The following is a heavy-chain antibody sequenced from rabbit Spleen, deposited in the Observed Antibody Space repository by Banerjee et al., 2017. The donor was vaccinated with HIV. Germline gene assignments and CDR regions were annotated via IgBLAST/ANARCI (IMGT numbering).Heavy chain of an antibody. V-gene: IGHV1S40*01. Sequence: QSLEESGGGLVQPEGSLTLTCTASGISFGISDYMCWVRQAPGKGLEWIACIDTGSSGFTYFATWAKGRFTCSKTSSTTVTLQMTRLTAADTATYFCARDSAGREDFNLWGPGTLVTVS. CDR2: IDTGSSGFT. CDR1: GISFGISDY. J-gene: IGHJ4*01. CDR3: ARDSAGREDFNL. D-gene: IGHD4-2*01.